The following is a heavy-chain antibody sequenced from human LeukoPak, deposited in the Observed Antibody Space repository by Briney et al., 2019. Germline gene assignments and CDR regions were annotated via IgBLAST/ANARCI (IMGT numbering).Heavy chain of an antibody. CDR3: ARVFRGYYFDY. CDR1: GFIFSSYD. D-gene: IGHD2-15*01. V-gene: IGHV3-30*02. J-gene: IGHJ4*02. CDR2: IRFDGSNG. Sequence: GGSLRLSCVASGFIFSSYDIHWVRQAPGKWLEWVTFIRFDGSNGYYTDSVNGRFTISRDNSKNTLYLHMSSLRTKDTAVYYCARVFRGYYFDYWGQRTLVTVSS.